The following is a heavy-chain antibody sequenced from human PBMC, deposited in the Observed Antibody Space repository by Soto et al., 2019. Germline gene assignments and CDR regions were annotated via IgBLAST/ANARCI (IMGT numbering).Heavy chain of an antibody. Sequence: QVQLVQSGAEVKKPGASVKVSCKASGYTSTSYAMHWVRQAPGQRLEWMGWINAGNGNTKYSQKFQGSVTITSDTSASTAYIELSSLRSEDTFVYYCARVSHDILTGFAAYYFDYWGPGTLVTVSS. V-gene: IGHV1-3*01. J-gene: IGHJ4*02. CDR2: INAGNGNT. CDR1: GYTSTSYA. CDR3: ARVSHDILTGFAAYYFDY. D-gene: IGHD3-9*01.